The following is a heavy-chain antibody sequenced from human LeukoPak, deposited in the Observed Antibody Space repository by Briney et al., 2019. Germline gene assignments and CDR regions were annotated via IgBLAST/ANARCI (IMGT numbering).Heavy chain of an antibody. CDR2: IYTSGST. V-gene: IGHV4-4*07. D-gene: IGHD3-3*01. CDR3: ARGPMFFGVAYCDY. CDR1: GGSISSYY. J-gene: IGHJ4*02. Sequence: SETLSLTCTISGGSISSYYWSWIRQPAGKGLEWIGRIYTSGSTNYNPSLKSRVTMSVDTSKNQFSLKLSSVTAADTAVYYCARGPMFFGVAYCDYWGQGTLVTVSS.